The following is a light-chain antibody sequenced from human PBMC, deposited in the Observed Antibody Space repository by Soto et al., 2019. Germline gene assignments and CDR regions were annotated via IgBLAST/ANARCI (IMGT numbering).Light chain of an antibody. Sequence: EILMTQSTATLSVSPGERATLSCRASQSVSGDLAWYQQKPGQAPRLLIYGASTRATGIPARFSGSGSGTEFTLTISSLQSEDFAVYDCQQYNKWPLTVGGGTKVEIK. CDR3: QQYNKWPLT. V-gene: IGKV3-15*01. CDR2: GAS. CDR1: QSVSGD. J-gene: IGKJ4*02.